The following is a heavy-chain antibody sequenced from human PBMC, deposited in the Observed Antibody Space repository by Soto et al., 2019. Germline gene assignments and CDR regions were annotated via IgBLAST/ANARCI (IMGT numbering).Heavy chain of an antibody. V-gene: IGHV3-7*05. CDR1: GFTFSSYW. D-gene: IGHD1-20*01. Sequence: EVQLVESGGGLVQPGGSLRLSCAASGFTFSSYWMSWVRQAPGKGLEWVANIKPDGSEKYYVDSVKGRFTISRDNAKNSLYLQMNSLRAEDTAVYYCARITPRYYYYAMDVWGQGTTVTVSS. CDR2: IKPDGSEK. J-gene: IGHJ6*02. CDR3: ARITPRYYYYAMDV.